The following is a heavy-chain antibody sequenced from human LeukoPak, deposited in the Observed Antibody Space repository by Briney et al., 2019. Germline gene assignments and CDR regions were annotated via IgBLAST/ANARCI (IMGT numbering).Heavy chain of an antibody. D-gene: IGHD2-15*01. J-gene: IGHJ4*02. CDR2: ISTSGGST. CDR3: AKAPVTTCRGAFCYPFDY. Sequence: PGGSLRLSCAASGFTVSSYAMNWVRQAPGKGLEWVATISTSGGSTYYADFVKGRFTISRDSSKNTLFLQMNRLRPEDAAVYYCAKAPVTTCRGAFCYPFDYWGLGTLVTVSS. CDR1: GFTVSSYA. V-gene: IGHV3-23*01.